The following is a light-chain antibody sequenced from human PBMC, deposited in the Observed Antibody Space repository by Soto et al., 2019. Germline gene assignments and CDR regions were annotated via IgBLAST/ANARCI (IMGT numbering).Light chain of an antibody. V-gene: IGLV2-14*01. J-gene: IGLJ3*02. Sequence: QSALTQPASVSGSPGQSITISCTGTSSDVGGYNYVSWYQQHPGKAPKLMIYDVSNRPSGVSNRFSGSKSGNTASLTISGLQAEDEDDYCCSSDTSSSTVFGGGTKLTVL. CDR1: SSDVGGYNY. CDR3: SSDTSSSTV. CDR2: DVS.